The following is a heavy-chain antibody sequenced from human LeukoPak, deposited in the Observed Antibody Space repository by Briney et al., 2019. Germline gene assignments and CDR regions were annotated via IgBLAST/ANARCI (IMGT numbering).Heavy chain of an antibody. CDR3: GSLDSREDSSSRWGPLDI. CDR2: IRYDGSNK. V-gene: IGHV3-30*02. D-gene: IGHD3-22*01. CDR1: GFTFSSYG. J-gene: IGHJ3*02. Sequence: GGSLRLSCAASGFTFSSYGMHWVRQAPGKGLEWVAFIRYDGSNKYYADSVKGRFTISRDNARNSLYLQMNSLRAEDTAVYYCGSLDSREDSSSRWGPLDIWGQGTMVTVSS.